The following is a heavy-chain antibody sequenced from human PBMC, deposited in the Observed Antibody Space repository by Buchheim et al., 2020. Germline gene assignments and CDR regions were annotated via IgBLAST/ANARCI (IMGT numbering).Heavy chain of an antibody. D-gene: IGHD6-13*01. V-gene: IGHV3-23*01. CDR1: GFTFSSYA. CDR2: ISGSGGST. J-gene: IGHJ4*02. Sequence: EVQLLESGGGLVQPGGSLRLSCAASGFTFSSYAMNWVRQAPGKGLEWVSSISGSGGSTYYADSVKGRFTIFRDNSRNTMYLQMNSLRAEDTAVYYCAKDVSRYSSTWFDFIDSWGQGTL. CDR3: AKDVSRYSSTWFDFIDS.